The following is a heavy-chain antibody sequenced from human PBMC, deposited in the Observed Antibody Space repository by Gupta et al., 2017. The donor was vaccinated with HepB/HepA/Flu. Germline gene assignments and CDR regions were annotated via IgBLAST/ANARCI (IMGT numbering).Heavy chain of an antibody. CDR2: INAGNGNT. D-gene: IGHD6-19*01. CDR1: GYTFTSYA. Sequence: QVQLVQSGAEVKKPGASVKVSCKASGYTFTSYAMHWVRQAPGQRLEWMGWINAGNGNTKYSQKFQGRVTITRDTSASTAYMELSSLRSEDTAVYYCARVYSSGWYPAEGPFDYWCQGTLVTVSS. V-gene: IGHV1-3*01. J-gene: IGHJ4*02. CDR3: ARVYSSGWYPAEGPFDY.